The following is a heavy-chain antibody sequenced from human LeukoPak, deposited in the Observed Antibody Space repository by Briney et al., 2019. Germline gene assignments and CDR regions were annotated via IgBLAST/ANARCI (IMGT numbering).Heavy chain of an antibody. V-gene: IGHV4-30-4*08. D-gene: IGHD2-15*01. CDR1: GGSISSGDCY. CDR3: ARGEVVVALVY. J-gene: IGHJ4*02. CDR2: IYYSGST. Sequence: PSQTLSHTCTVSGGSISSGDCYWSWIRQPPGKGLEWIGYIYYSGSTYYNPSLKSRVTISVDTSKNQFSLKLSSVTAADTAVYYCARGEVVVALVYWGQGTLVTVSS.